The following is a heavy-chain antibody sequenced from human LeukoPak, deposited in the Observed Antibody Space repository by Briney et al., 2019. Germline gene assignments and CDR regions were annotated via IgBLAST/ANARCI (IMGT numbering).Heavy chain of an antibody. CDR1: GFIFNNYG. J-gene: IGHJ5*02. V-gene: IGHV3-23*01. CDR3: AKGNSGYFADL. Sequence: PGGSLRLSCSASGFIFNNYGLMWVRQAPGKGLEWVSAISNDGGGTTYADFVKGRFTISRDKSKNTLSLQMNSLRPEDTALYYCAKGNSGYFADLWGQGTVVTVSS. D-gene: IGHD3-22*01. CDR2: ISNDGGGT.